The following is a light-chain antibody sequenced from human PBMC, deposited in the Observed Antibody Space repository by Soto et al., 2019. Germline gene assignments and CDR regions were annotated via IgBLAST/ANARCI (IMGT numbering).Light chain of an antibody. V-gene: IGLV2-14*01. CDR2: AVS. CDR1: GSDIGAYNY. CDR3: SSYTVIHSYV. Sequence: QSVLTQPASVSGSPGQSITISCTGTGSDIGAYNYVSWYQQRPGEAPKLIIYAVSNRPSGVSLRFSGSKSGNTASLTVSGLQAEDEADYYCSSYTVIHSYVFGTGTKVTVL. J-gene: IGLJ1*01.